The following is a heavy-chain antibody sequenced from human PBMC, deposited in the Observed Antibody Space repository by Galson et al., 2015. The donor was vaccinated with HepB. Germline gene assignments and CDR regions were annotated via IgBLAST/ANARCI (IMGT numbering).Heavy chain of an antibody. D-gene: IGHD1-26*01. J-gene: IGHJ4*02. CDR2: INRSSDPV. CDR3: AREFSALVGGTTLTYFDY. CDR1: GFTYSSYR. Sequence: SLRLSCAASGFTYSSYRMNWVRQPPGKGLEWVSCINRSSDPVSYADSVKGRFTISRDNAKNSLYLQMNSLRAEDTAVYYCAREFSALVGGTTLTYFDYWGQGSVVTVSS. V-gene: IGHV3-21*01.